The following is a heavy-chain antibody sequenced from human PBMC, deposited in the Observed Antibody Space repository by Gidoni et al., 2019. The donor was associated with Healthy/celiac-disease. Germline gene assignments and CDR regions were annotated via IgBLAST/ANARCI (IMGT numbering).Heavy chain of an antibody. CDR1: GLPFTSYA. J-gene: IGHJ5*02. CDR2: ISGSGGST. V-gene: IGHV3-23*01. CDR3: AKDVVVVPAASWFDP. Sequence: EVQLLESVGGLVQPWGSLILSFAASGLPFTSYAMSWVRQAPGKGLEWVSAISGSGGSTYYADSVKGRFTISRDNAKNTLYLQMNSLRAEDTAVYYCAKDVVVVPAASWFDPWGQGTLVTVSS. D-gene: IGHD2-2*01.